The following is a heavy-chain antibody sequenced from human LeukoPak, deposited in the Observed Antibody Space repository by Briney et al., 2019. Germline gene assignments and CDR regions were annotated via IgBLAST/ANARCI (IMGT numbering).Heavy chain of an antibody. CDR3: ARDLRPFSGYDNLAFDI. J-gene: IGHJ3*02. CDR2: IYSGGST. D-gene: IGHD5-12*01. V-gene: IGHV3-66*01. Sequence: GGSLRLSCATSGFTFNNYNMNWVRQAPGRALEWVSLIYSGGSTYYADSVKGRFTISRDNSKNTLYLQMNSLRAEDTAVYYCARDLRPFSGYDNLAFDIWGQGTMVTVSS. CDR1: GFTFNNYN.